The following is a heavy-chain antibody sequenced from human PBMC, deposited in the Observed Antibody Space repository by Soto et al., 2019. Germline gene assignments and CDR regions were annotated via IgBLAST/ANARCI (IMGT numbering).Heavy chain of an antibody. CDR2: ISYDGSNK. D-gene: IGHD3-3*01. CDR1: GFTFSSYG. J-gene: IGHJ3*02. CDR3: AKDGAVDAFDI. V-gene: IGHV3-30*18. Sequence: PGGSLRLSCAAFGFTFSSYGMHWVRQAPGKGLEWVAVISYDGSNKYYADSVKGRFTISRDNSKNTLYLQMNSLRAEDTAVYYCAKDGAVDAFDIWGQGTMVTVSS.